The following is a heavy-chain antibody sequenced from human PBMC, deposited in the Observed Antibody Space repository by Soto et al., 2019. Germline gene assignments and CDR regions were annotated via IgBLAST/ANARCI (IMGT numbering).Heavy chain of an antibody. D-gene: IGHD5-12*01. J-gene: IGHJ4*02. V-gene: IGHV4-34*01. CDR3: ARGQEGVVATH. CDR2: VKDGGHT. Sequence: VQLQQWGAGLLKPSETLSLNCAVTGGSLNGYYWSWIRQPPGKGLEWIGEVKDGGHTNYSPSLRGRVTISSDTSNNQFSLRLNSVTAADTGVYYCARGQEGVVATHWDQGSLVNVSS. CDR1: GGSLNGYY.